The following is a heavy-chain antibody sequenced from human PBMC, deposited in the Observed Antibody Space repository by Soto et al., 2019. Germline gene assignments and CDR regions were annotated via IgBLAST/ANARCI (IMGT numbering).Heavy chain of an antibody. D-gene: IGHD4-4*01. J-gene: IGHJ4*02. CDR1: GFSINTGGVG. Sequence: QITLRESGPTLVKPTQTLTLSCTLSGFSINTGGVGVGWIRQPPGKAPEWLALLYWNDDEWYRSSLWYRLSDTQDPTENRVVITRTPLDPADTGTYDCAKRRAICNKLFFEHWGQGSLVSVSS. V-gene: IGHV2-5*01. CDR3: AKRRAICNKLFFEH. CDR2: LYWNDDE.